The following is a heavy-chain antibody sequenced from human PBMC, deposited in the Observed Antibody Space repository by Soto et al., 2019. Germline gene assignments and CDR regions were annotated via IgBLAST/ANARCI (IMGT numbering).Heavy chain of an antibody. CDR2: ISSSSSTI. V-gene: IGHV3-48*01. CDR3: ARDRSAPPDNVVVAAAIPPAYFDY. D-gene: IGHD2-15*01. CDR1: GFTFSTYS. Sequence: EVQLVESGGGLVQPGGSLRLSCAASGFTFSTYSMNWVRQAPGKGLEWVSYISSSSSTIYYADSVKGRFTISRDNAKNSLYPEMNSLRAEDTAVYYCARDRSAPPDNVVVAAAIPPAYFDYWGQGTLVTVSS. J-gene: IGHJ4*02.